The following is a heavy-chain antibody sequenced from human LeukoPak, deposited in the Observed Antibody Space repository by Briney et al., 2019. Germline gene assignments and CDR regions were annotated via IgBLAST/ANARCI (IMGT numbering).Heavy chain of an antibody. D-gene: IGHD4-17*01. CDR3: AKGGVRDDYGDFLDY. J-gene: IGHJ4*02. CDR1: GFTVSSNY. Sequence: GGSLRLSCAASGFTVSSNYMSWVRQAPGKGLEWVSVIYSGGSTYYADSVEGRFTISRDNSKNTLYLQMNSLRAEDTAVYYCAKGGVRDDYGDFLDYWGQGTLVTVSS. V-gene: IGHV3-53*01. CDR2: IYSGGST.